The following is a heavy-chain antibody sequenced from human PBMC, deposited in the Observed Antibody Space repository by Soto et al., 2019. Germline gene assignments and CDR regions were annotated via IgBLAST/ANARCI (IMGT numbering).Heavy chain of an antibody. CDR1: GFTFSSYW. Sequence: EVQLVESGGGLVQPGGSLRLSCAASGFTFSSYWMSWVHQAPGKGLEWVANIKQDGSEKYYVDSVKGRFTISRDNAKNSLYLQMNSLRAEDTAVYYCAREGIVVVPAATPFDYWGQGTLVTVSS. CDR3: AREGIVVVPAATPFDY. D-gene: IGHD2-2*01. J-gene: IGHJ4*02. CDR2: IKQDGSEK. V-gene: IGHV3-7*01.